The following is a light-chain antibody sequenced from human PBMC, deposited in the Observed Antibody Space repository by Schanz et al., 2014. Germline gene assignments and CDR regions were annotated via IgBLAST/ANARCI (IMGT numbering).Light chain of an antibody. CDR3: QQRSNWPGT. CDR2: AAS. CDR1: QSVSSSY. J-gene: IGKJ4*01. Sequence: EIVLTQSPGTLSLSPGERATLSCRASQSVSSSYLAWYQQKPGQAPRLLIYAASTRAPGIPDRFSGSGSGTDFTLTISRLEPEDFAVYYCQQRSNWPGTFGGGTKVEIK. V-gene: IGKV3D-20*02.